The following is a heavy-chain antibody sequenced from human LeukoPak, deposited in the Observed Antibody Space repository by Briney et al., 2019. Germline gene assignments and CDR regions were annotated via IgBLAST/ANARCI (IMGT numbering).Heavy chain of an antibody. Sequence: PSQTLSLTCTVSGGSVSSGNFYWTWIRQPAGNQLEWIGRIHTSGNTNHNPSLWSRVTISTDTSKNQFSLTLNFVTAADTAVYYCARDRGGDSFDIWAKGQRSPSLQ. J-gene: IGHJ3*02. V-gene: IGHV4-61*02. CDR2: IHTSGNT. D-gene: IGHD2-21*01. CDR1: GGSVSSGNFY. CDR3: ARDRGGDSFDI.